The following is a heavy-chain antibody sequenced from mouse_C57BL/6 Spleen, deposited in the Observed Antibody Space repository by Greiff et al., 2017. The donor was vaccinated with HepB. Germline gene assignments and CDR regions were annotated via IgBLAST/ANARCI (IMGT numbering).Heavy chain of an antibody. D-gene: IGHD2-3*01. Sequence: VKVVESGAELVRPGTSVKVSCKASGYAFTNYLIEWVKQRPGQGLEWIGVINPGSGGTNYNEKFKGKATLTADKSSSTAYMQLSSLTSEDSAVYFCARAYDGYYVVGYYAMDYWGQGTSVTVSS. CDR2: INPGSGGT. J-gene: IGHJ4*01. V-gene: IGHV1-54*01. CDR1: GYAFTNYL. CDR3: ARAYDGYYVVGYYAMDY.